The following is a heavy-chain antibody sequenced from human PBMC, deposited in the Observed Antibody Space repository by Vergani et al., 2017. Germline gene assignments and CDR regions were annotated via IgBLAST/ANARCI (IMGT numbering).Heavy chain of an antibody. Sequence: QVQLVESGGGVVQPGRSLRLSCAASGFSFGNYAMHWVRQAPGKGLEWVGVISCDGTEKKYADSVNGRFTISRDNSKKMMSLQMNSLRVEDTAVYYCAGGGKGIIMVVPSTHLWGQGTQVSVS. CDR3: AGGGKGIIMVVPSTHL. J-gene: IGHJ4*02. V-gene: IGHV3-30-3*01. CDR1: GFSFGNYA. D-gene: IGHD2-15*01. CDR2: ISCDGTEK.